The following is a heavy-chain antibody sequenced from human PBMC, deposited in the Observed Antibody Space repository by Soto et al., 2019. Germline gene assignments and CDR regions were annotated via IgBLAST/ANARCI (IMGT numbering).Heavy chain of an antibody. CDR3: GRLVPATGAVDF. CDR1: GGPITNSNYY. CDR2: IFYDWST. J-gene: IGHJ4*02. Sequence: QLQLQESGPGLVKPSETLSLTCTVSGGPITNSNYYWGCIRQPPGKGLEWIGRIFYDWSTYSNPSLQSLVAISVDTSRTLFSLKLTSVTAAETAVYYCGRLVPATGAVDFWGQGIRVTVSS. V-gene: IGHV4-39*02. D-gene: IGHD1-1*01.